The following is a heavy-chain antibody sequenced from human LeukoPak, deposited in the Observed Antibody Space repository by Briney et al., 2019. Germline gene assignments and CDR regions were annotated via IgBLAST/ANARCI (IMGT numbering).Heavy chain of an antibody. V-gene: IGHV4-31*03. D-gene: IGHD2-15*01. CDR3: ARWAVAGKTWFNWFDP. Sequence: SETLSLTCTVSGGSISSGGYYWSWIRQHPGKGLEWIGYIYYSGRNYYNPSLESRVTISVDTSKNQFSLKLRSVTAADTAVYYCARWAVAGKTWFNWFDPWGQGTLVTVSS. J-gene: IGHJ5*02. CDR1: GGSISSGGYY. CDR2: IYYSGRN.